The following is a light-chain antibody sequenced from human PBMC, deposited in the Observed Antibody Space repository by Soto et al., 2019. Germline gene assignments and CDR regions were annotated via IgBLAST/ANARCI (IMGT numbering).Light chain of an antibody. Sequence: QSALTQPPSLSGTPGQRVTISGSGSTSNIAGNTVHWYQHLPETAPKLLIYIDDQRPSGVPDRFSGSKSGTSASLAISGLQSEDEADYYCATWDDSLNAAVFGGGTQLTVL. J-gene: IGLJ7*01. CDR3: ATWDDSLNAAV. CDR1: TSNIAGNT. CDR2: IDD. V-gene: IGLV1-44*01.